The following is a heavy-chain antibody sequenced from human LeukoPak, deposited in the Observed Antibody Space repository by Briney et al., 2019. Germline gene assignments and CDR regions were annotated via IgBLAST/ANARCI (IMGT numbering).Heavy chain of an antibody. CDR3: ARDNDSRDPPHFDY. J-gene: IGHJ4*02. D-gene: IGHD3-16*01. CDR2: INPTGSST. Sequence: ASVKVSCKASGYTLTSYYMHWVRQAPGQGLEWMGLINPTGSSTAYAQKFQGRVTMTRDMSTSTAYMELSSLRSEDTAVYYCARDNDSRDPPHFDYWGQGTLVTVSA. V-gene: IGHV1-46*01. CDR1: GYTLTSYY.